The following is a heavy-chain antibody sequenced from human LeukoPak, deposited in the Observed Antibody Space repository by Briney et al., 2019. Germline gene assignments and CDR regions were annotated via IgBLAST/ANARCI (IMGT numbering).Heavy chain of an antibody. J-gene: IGHJ5*02. D-gene: IGHD3-10*01. CDR1: EYTFTSYD. V-gene: IGHV1-8*01. Sequence: ASVKVSCKASEYTFTSYDINWVRQATGQGLEWMGWMNPNSGNTGYAQKFQGRVTMTRDTSTSTAYMELSSLRSEDTAMYYCARSMVRGVQGPWGQGTLVTVSS. CDR2: MNPNSGNT. CDR3: ARSMVRGVQGP.